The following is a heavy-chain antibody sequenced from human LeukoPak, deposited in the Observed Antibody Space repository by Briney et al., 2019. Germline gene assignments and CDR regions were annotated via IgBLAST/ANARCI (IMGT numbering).Heavy chain of an antibody. CDR1: GFTFSSYE. CDR2: ISSSGSNI. V-gene: IGHV3-48*03. CDR3: ASQKAGSSGWYAPYYYYGMAV. D-gene: IGHD6-19*01. Sequence: PGGTLRLSCAASGFTFSSYEMNWVRQAPGKGLEWVSHISSSGSNIYYADSVKGRFTISRDNAKNSLYLQMNSLRAEDTAVYYCASQKAGSSGWYAPYYYYGMAVWGEGTTVTVSS. J-gene: IGHJ6*04.